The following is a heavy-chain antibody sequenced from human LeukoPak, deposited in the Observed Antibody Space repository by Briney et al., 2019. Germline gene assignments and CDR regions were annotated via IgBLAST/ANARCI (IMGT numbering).Heavy chain of an antibody. CDR3: AREWSAAAYFDY. CDR1: GGSISSYY. Sequence: SETLSLTCTVSGGSISSYYWSWIRQPPGKGLEWIGYIYYSGSTNYNPSLKSRVTISVDTSKNQFSLKLSSVTAADTAVYYCAREWSAAAYFDYWGQGTLVTVSS. D-gene: IGHD6-13*01. CDR2: IYYSGST. J-gene: IGHJ4*02. V-gene: IGHV4-59*01.